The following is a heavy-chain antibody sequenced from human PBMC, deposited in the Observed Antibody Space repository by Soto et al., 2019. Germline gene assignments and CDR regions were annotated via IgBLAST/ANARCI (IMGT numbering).Heavy chain of an antibody. D-gene: IGHD6-13*01. Sequence: SETLSLTCTVSGGSMRNYFWTWIRQPPGKXLEWIGYIHYSGTTSFFPSYNPSLRSRVTIPEDTSKNQFSLKLLSVTTADTAVYFCAAGEASSRNLAPYYLDFWGQGPLVTVSS. CDR3: AAGEASSRNLAPYYLDF. CDR1: GGSMRNYF. J-gene: IGHJ4*02. CDR2: IHYSGTT. V-gene: IGHV4-59*01.